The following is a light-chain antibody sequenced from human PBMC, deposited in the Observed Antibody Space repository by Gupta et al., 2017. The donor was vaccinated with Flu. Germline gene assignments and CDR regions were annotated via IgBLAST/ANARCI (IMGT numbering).Light chain of an antibody. Sequence: QSVLTQPPSSSRTPGQRVTISCSGSSSNIGSNYVYWYQQLPGTAPKLLIYRNNQRPSGVPDRFSGSKSGTSASLAISGLLSEDEADYYCAAWDDCRSGGVFGVGTKLTVL. CDR1: SSNIGSNY. V-gene: IGLV1-47*01. CDR2: RNN. J-gene: IGLJ3*02. CDR3: AAWDDCRSGGV.